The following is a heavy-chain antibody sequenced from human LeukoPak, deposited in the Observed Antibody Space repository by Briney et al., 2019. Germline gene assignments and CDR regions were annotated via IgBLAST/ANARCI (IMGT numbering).Heavy chain of an antibody. Sequence: PSETLSLTCTVSGGSISSYYWTWIRQSPGKGLEWIGFFHHSGSTNYNPSLKSRVTISVETSKNQFSLKLKSVTAADTAVYYCARGGYYGSGNDFRFDPWGQGTLVTVSS. D-gene: IGHD3-10*01. J-gene: IGHJ5*02. CDR1: GGSISSYY. CDR3: ARGGYYGSGNDFRFDP. V-gene: IGHV4-59*01. CDR2: FHHSGST.